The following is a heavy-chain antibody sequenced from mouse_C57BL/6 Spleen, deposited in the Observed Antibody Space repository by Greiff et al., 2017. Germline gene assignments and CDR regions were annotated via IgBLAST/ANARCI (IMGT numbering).Heavy chain of an antibody. Sequence: QVQLQQSGAELVKPGASVKISCKASGYAFSSYWMNWVKQRPGKGLEWIGQIYPGDGDTNYNGKFKGKATLTADKSSSTAYMQLSSLTSEDSAVYFCTRCYGSSYDAMDYWGQGTSVTVSS. V-gene: IGHV1-80*01. D-gene: IGHD1-1*01. CDR2: IYPGDGDT. J-gene: IGHJ4*01. CDR3: TRCYGSSYDAMDY. CDR1: GYAFSSYW.